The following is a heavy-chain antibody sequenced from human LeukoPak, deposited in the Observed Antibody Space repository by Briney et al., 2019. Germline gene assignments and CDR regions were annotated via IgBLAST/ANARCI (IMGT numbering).Heavy chain of an antibody. CDR1: GGSISGYY. Sequence: SETLSLACTVSGGSISGYYWSWIRQPPGKGLEWIGRIYTSGSTNYNPSLKSRVTMSVDTSKNQFSLKLSSVTAADTAVYYCAREPVGPTKFYYWGQGTLVTVSS. D-gene: IGHD1-26*01. CDR3: AREPVGPTKFYY. V-gene: IGHV4-4*07. CDR2: IYTSGST. J-gene: IGHJ4*02.